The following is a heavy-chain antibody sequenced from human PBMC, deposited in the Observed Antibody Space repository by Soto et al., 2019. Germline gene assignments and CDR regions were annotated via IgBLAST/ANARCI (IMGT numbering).Heavy chain of an antibody. J-gene: IGHJ4*02. CDR3: ARGSHSGSYYLIDY. V-gene: IGHV1-8*01. D-gene: IGHD3-10*01. CDR1: GDTFTTYD. Sequence: ASVKVSCKASGDTFTTYDINWVRQATGHGLEWMGWINPNSGNIGYAQRFQGRVTMTRDTAIRTAYMEVSSLRSDDTAVYYCARGSHSGSYYLIDYWGQGTLVTVSS. CDR2: INPNSGNI.